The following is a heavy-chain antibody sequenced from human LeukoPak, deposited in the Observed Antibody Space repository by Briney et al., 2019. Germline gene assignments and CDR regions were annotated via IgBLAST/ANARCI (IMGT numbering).Heavy chain of an antibody. CDR2: IRYDGSNK. CDR3: AKGPLYSGDYFDY. CDR1: GYTFSSYG. V-gene: IGHV3-30*02. J-gene: IGHJ4*02. Sequence: PGGSLRLSCAASGYTFSSYGMHWVRQAPGKGLEWVAFIRYDGSNKYYADSVKGRFTISRDNSKNTLYLQMNSLRAEDTAIYYCAKGPLYSGDYFDYWGQGTLVTVSS. D-gene: IGHD4-17*01.